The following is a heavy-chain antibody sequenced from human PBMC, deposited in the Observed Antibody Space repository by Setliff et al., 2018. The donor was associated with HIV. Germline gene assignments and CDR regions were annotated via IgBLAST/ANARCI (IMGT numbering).Heavy chain of an antibody. CDR2: IKRKSDGGTA. Sequence: GGSLRLSCAVSGLNFNNAWMSWVRQAPGKGLEWVGRIKRKSDGGTADYAAPVKDRFTISRDDSKSTLYLQMNSLKTEDTAVYYCAKTREINNFWSGIDYWGQGTLVTVSS. D-gene: IGHD3-3*01. J-gene: IGHJ4*02. CDR1: GLNFNNAW. CDR3: AKTREINNFWSGIDY. V-gene: IGHV3-15*01.